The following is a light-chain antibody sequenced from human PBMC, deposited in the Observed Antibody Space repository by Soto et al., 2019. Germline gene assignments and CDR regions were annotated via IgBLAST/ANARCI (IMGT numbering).Light chain of an antibody. Sequence: QSALTQPASVSGSPGQSITISCTGTSSDVGAYNYVSWYQHHPGKAPKLIIYEVANRPSGVSNRFSGSNSGNTASLTISGLQAEDEADYYCSSYTDSNTVLFGGGTKLTVL. CDR3: SSYTDSNTVL. CDR1: SSDVGAYNY. V-gene: IGLV2-14*01. CDR2: EVA. J-gene: IGLJ2*01.